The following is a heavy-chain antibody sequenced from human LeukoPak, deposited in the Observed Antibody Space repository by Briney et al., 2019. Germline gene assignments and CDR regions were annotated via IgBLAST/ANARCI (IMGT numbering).Heavy chain of an antibody. J-gene: IGHJ4*02. CDR1: GGSFSGYY. V-gene: IGHV4-34*01. Sequence: PSETLSLTCAVYGGSFSGYYWSWIRQPPGKGLEWIGEINHSGSTNYNPSLKSRVTISVDTSKNQFSLKLSSVTAADTAVYYCARVTRKRRGSRYYHYFDYWGQGTLVTVSS. CDR3: ARVTRKRRGSRYYHYFDY. CDR2: INHSGST. D-gene: IGHD3-22*01.